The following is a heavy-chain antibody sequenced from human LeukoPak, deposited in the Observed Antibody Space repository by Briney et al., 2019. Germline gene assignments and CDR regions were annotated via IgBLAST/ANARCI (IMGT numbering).Heavy chain of an antibody. Sequence: ETLSLTCTVSGGSISSSSYCWGWIRQPPGKGLEWIGSIYYSGSTYYNPSLKSRVTISVDTSKNQFSLKLSSVTAAGTAVYYCARQLVVVVPAEFDYWGQGTLVTVSS. CDR1: GGSISSSSYC. D-gene: IGHD2-2*01. CDR2: IYYSGST. J-gene: IGHJ4*02. V-gene: IGHV4-39*01. CDR3: ARQLVVVVPAEFDY.